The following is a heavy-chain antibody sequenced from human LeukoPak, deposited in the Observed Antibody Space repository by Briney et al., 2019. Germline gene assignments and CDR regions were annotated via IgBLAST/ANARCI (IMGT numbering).Heavy chain of an antibody. Sequence: ASVKVSCKVSGYTLTELSMHWVRQAPGKGLEWMGGFDPEDGETIYAQKFQGRVTMTEDTSTDTAYMELSSLRSEDTFVFQAEDGIRDFNSDAFDIWGQGTMVTVSS. J-gene: IGHJ3*02. CDR2: FDPEDGET. V-gene: IGHV1-24*01. CDR1: GYTLTELS. CDR3: EDGIRDFNSDAFDI. D-gene: IGHD3-9*01.